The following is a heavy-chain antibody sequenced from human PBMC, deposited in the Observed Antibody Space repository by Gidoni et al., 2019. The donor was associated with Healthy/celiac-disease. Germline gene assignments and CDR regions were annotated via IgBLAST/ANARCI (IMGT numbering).Heavy chain of an antibody. Sequence: QVQLVQSGVEVKKPGASVKVSCKASGYTFTGYYMHWVRQAPGQGLEWMGWINPNSGGTNYAQKFQGRVTMTRDTSISTAYIELSRLRSDDTAVYYCATRSGATKDYYYYGMDVWGQGTTVTVSS. CDR1: GYTFTGYY. CDR2: INPNSGGT. V-gene: IGHV1-2*02. D-gene: IGHD5-12*01. CDR3: ATRSGATKDYYYYGMDV. J-gene: IGHJ6*02.